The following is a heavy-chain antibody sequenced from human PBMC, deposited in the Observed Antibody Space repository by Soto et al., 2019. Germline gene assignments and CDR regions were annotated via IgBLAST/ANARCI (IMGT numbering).Heavy chain of an antibody. CDR2: IYRTGST. CDR1: GGSFTSNNW. Sequence: SETLSLTCAVSGGSFTSNNWCTWVRQPPGQGLEWIGEIYRTGSTNYNPSLKSRVTISLDKSENQFSLKVTSLTAADTAVYYCASRDPGTSVDYWGQGTLVTSPQ. CDR3: ASRDPGTSVDY. V-gene: IGHV4-4*02. J-gene: IGHJ4*02. D-gene: IGHD1-7*01.